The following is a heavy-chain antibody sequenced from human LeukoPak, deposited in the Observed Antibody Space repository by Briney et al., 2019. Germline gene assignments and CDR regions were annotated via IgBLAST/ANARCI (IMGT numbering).Heavy chain of an antibody. CDR2: INHSGST. J-gene: IGHJ5*02. Sequence: SETLSLTCAVYGGSFSGYYWGWIRQPPGKGLEWIGEINHSGSTNYNPSLKSRVTISVDTSKNQFSLKLSSVTAADTAVYYCARVRNYYGSGSYYLPVGWFDPWGQGTLVTVSS. CDR1: GGSFSGYY. D-gene: IGHD3-10*01. V-gene: IGHV4-34*01. CDR3: ARVRNYYGSGSYYLPVGWFDP.